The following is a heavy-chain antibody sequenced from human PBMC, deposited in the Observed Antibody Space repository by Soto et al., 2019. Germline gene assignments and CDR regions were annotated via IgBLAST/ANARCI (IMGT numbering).Heavy chain of an antibody. J-gene: IGHJ3*01. CDR2: IYYSGST. D-gene: IGHD2-2*01. CDR1: GGSISTYY. V-gene: IGHV4-59*08. Sequence: SETLSLTCTVSGGSISTYYWSWIRQPPGKGLEWIGYIYYSGSTNYNTSLQSRVTISVDRSKNQFSLRLNSVTAADTAVYYCARLDSAAAYDAFDFWGQGTMVTVSS. CDR3: ARLDSAAAYDAFDF.